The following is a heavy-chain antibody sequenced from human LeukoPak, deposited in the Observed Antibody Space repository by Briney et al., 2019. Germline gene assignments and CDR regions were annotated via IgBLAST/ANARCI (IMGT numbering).Heavy chain of an antibody. CDR3: ARDGGYWFDP. Sequence: GGSLRLSCAASGFTFSSYSMNWVCQAPGKGLEWVSSISSSSSYIYYADSVKGRFTISRVNAKNSLYLQMNSLRAEDTAVYYCARDGGYWFDPWGQGTLVTVSS. J-gene: IGHJ5*02. CDR2: ISSSSSYI. CDR1: GFTFSSYS. V-gene: IGHV3-21*01.